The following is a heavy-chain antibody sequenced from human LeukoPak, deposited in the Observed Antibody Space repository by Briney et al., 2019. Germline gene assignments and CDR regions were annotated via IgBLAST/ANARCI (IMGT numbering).Heavy chain of an antibody. V-gene: IGHV4-34*01. D-gene: IGHD2-2*02. J-gene: IGHJ6*03. CDR1: GGSFSGYY. CDR3: ATKYCSSTSCYNADYYYYYYMDV. Sequence: SETLSLTCAVYGGSFSGYYWSWVRQPPGKGLEWIGEINHSGSTNYNPSLKSRVTMSVDTSKNQFSLKLSSVTAADTAVYYCATKYCSSTSCYNADYYYYYYMDVWGKGTTVTISS. CDR2: INHSGST.